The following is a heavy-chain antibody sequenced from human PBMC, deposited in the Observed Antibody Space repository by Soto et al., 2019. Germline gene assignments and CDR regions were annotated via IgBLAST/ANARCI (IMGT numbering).Heavy chain of an antibody. V-gene: IGHV4-30-4*01. CDR1: GGSISSGDYY. Sequence: SETLSLTCTVSGGSISSGDYYWSWIRQPPGKGLEWIGYIYYSGSTYYNPSLKSRVTISVDTSKNQFSLKLSSVTAADTAVYYCARVWGNYYYYYGMDVWGQGTTVTVSS. CDR3: ARVWGNYYYYYGMDV. D-gene: IGHD3-16*01. J-gene: IGHJ6*02. CDR2: IYYSGST.